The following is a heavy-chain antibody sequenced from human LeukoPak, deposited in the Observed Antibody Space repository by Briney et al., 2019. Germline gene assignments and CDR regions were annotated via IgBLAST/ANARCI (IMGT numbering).Heavy chain of an antibody. J-gene: IGHJ6*02. CDR1: GFTFSSYG. CDR3: AKDPRSDILSGSYYFYGMDV. V-gene: IGHV3-30*18. Sequence: GRSLRLSCAASGFTFSSYGMHWVRQAPGKGLEWVAVISYDGSNKEYADSVKGRFTVSRDTSKNTLCLQMNSLRAEDTAVYFCAKDPRSDILSGSYYFYGMDVWGQGTTVTVSS. D-gene: IGHD3-9*01. CDR2: ISYDGSNK.